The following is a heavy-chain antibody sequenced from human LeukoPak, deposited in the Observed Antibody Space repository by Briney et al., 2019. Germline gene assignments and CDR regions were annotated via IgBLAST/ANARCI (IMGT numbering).Heavy chain of an antibody. Sequence: ASVKVSCKASGYTFTGYYMHWVRQAPGQGLEWMGWINPNSGGTNYAQKFQGRVTMTRDTSISTAYMELSRLRSDDTAVYYCARTNYHDSSGYPDYWGQGTLVTVSS. V-gene: IGHV1-2*02. D-gene: IGHD3-22*01. CDR3: ARTNYHDSSGYPDY. CDR2: INPNSGGT. J-gene: IGHJ4*02. CDR1: GYTFTGYY.